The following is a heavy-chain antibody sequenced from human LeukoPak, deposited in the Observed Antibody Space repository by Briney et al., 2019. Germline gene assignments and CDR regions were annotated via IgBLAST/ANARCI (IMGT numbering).Heavy chain of an antibody. V-gene: IGHV1-18*01. CDR3: ARGLAVAGKVPPGRKAPGLYY. D-gene: IGHD6-19*01. CDR1: GYTFTRYG. J-gene: IGHJ4*02. Sequence: ASVKVSCKASGYTFTRYGISWVRQAPGQGLEWLGWISAYDGETNYEQKYQGRVTMTTDTPTSTAYMELRSLRSDDTAVYYCARGLAVAGKVPPGRKAPGLYYWGQGTLVTVSS. CDR2: ISAYDGET.